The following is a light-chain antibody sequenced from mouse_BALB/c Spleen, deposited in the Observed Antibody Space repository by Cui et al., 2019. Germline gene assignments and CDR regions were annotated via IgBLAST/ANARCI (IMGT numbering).Light chain of an antibody. Sequence: VVTLSLTFMSTLVGDRVSVTCKASQNVGTDVAWYQQKPGQSPKALIYSASYRYSGVPDRFTGSGSGTDFTLTISNVQSEDLAEYFCQQYNSYPLTFGAGTKLELK. V-gene: IGKV6-15*01. CDR2: SAS. CDR1: QNVGTD. J-gene: IGKJ5*01. CDR3: QQYNSYPLT.